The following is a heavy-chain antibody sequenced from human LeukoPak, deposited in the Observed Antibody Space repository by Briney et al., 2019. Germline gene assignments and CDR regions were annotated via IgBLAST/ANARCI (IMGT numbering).Heavy chain of an antibody. CDR1: GYTFTSYG. CDR3: ARSKKVTSYYYYYMDV. V-gene: IGHV1-18*01. CDR2: ISAYNGNT. D-gene: IGHD5-18*01. J-gene: IGHJ6*03. Sequence: ASVKVSCKASGYTFTSYGISWVRQAPGQGLEWMGWISAYNGNTNYAQKLQGRATMTTDTSTSTAYMELRSLRSDDTAVYYCARSKKVTSYYYYYMDVWGKGTTVTVSS.